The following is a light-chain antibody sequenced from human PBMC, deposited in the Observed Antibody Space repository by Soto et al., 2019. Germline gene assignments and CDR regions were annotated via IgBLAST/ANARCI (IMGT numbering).Light chain of an antibody. J-gene: IGKJ5*01. CDR3: QQYDSVPIT. CDR1: QSVLYTSNNKNY. Sequence: DIVMTQSPDSLAVSLGETATINCKSSQSVLYTSNNKNYIAWYQQKSGQPPKLLIYWASTRESGVPDRFSGGGSGTYFTRTISSLQAEDVAVDDCQQYDSVPITFGQGTRLESK. V-gene: IGKV4-1*01. CDR2: WAS.